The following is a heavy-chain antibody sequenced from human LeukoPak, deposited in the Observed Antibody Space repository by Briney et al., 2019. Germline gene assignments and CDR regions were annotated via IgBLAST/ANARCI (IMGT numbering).Heavy chain of an antibody. V-gene: IGHV3-7*01. D-gene: IGHD6-13*01. CDR3: ARELGHGSCFDY. CDR1: GFTFSSYW. CDR2: IKQDGSEK. Sequence: GGSLRLSCAAFGFTFSSYWMSWVRQAPGKGLEWVANIKQDGSEKYYVDSVKGRFTISRDNAKNSLYLQMNSLRAEDTAVYYCARELGHGSCFDYWGQGTLVTVSS. J-gene: IGHJ4*02.